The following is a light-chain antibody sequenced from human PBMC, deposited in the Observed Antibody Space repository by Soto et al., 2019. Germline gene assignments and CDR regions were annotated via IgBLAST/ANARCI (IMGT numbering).Light chain of an antibody. V-gene: IGKV3-15*01. CDR1: HSVSLS. CDR3: QQYGDWPPDT. J-gene: IGKJ2*01. CDR2: DSS. Sequence: VMTPPPPTLSVSPGERATLSCRARHSVSLSLAWDQQKPGQPHRPLIYDSSARATGGPARFGGSGSGTEFTLTISVLQSEDFAVYYCQQYGDWPPDTFGQGTKVDIK.